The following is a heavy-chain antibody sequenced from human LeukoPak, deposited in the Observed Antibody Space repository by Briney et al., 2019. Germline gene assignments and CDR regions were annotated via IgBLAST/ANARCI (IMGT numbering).Heavy chain of an antibody. CDR1: GFTFSSYV. CDR3: ARAHLSSASTDYMTV. V-gene: IGHV3-30*03. CDR2: ISYDGTNK. D-gene: IGHD6-6*01. J-gene: IGHJ6*03. Sequence: QSGGSLRLSCAASGFTFSSYVMHWVRQAPGKGLEWVAIISYDGTNKYYADSVKGRFTISRDSSKNTLYLQMNSLRPEDTAVYYCARAHLSSASTDYMTVWGKGTTVTVSS.